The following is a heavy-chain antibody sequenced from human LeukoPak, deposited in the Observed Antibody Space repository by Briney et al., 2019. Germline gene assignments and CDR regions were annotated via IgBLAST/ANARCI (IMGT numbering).Heavy chain of an antibody. V-gene: IGHV3-7*05. CDR2: IKPDGSEK. J-gene: IGHJ5*02. CDR3: ASTANNWFDP. D-gene: IGHD5-18*01. Sequence: PGGSLRLSCAASGFTVSSNSMSWVRQAPGKGLEWVAIIKPDGSEKYYVDSLKGRFIISRDNAQNSLYLQMNSLRVEDTAVYYCASTANNWFDPWGQGTLVTVSS. CDR1: GFTVSSNS.